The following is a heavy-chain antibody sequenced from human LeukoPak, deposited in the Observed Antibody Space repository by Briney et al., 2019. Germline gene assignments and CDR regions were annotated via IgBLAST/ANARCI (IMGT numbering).Heavy chain of an antibody. CDR2: IKQDGSEK. CDR1: GFTFSSYW. CDR3: ARIYCSGGSCYFDY. Sequence: GSLRLSCAASGFTFSSYWMSWVRQAPGKGLEWVANIKQDGSEKYYVDSVKGRFTISRDNAKNSLYLQMNSLRAEDTAVYYCARIYCSGGSCYFDYWGQGTLVTVSS. J-gene: IGHJ4*02. V-gene: IGHV3-7*03. D-gene: IGHD2-15*01.